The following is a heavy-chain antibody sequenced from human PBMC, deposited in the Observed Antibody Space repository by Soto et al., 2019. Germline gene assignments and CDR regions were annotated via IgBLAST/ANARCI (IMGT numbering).Heavy chain of an antibody. D-gene: IGHD6-13*01. J-gene: IGHJ6*02. CDR1: GYTFTSYA. CDR3: ASQIAAAGTYYYYYGMDV. CDR2: INAGNGNT. V-gene: IGHV1-3*01. Sequence: ASVKVSCKASGYTFTSYAMHWVRQAPGQRFEWMGWINAGNGNTKYSQKFQGRVTITGDTSASTAYMELSSLRSEDTAVYYCASQIAAAGTYYYYYGMDVWGQGIIITAS.